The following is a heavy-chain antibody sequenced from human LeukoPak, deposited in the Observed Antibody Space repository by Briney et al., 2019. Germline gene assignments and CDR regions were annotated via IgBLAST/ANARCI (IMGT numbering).Heavy chain of an antibody. CDR2: INAYNANT. J-gene: IGHJ4*02. D-gene: IGHD3-16*01. CDR1: GYTFSSYS. Sequence: ASVKVSCKASGYTFSSYSISWVRQAPGQGLEWMGCINAYNANTNYAQKLQGRVTMTTDTTASTAYLELRSLRSDDTAVYFCARGADTGSYGSLVYFDYWGQGTLVTVSS. CDR3: ARGADTGSYGSLVYFDY. V-gene: IGHV1-18*01.